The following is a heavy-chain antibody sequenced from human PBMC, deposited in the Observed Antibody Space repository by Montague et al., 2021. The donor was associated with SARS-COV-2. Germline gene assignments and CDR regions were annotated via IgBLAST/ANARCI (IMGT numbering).Heavy chain of an antibody. V-gene: IGHV3-33*01. Sequence: SRILSFSASGFNFRTYGMHWVRQAPGKGLEWVAVIWYDGSNKDYADSVKGRFTISRDNLQNTLYLLMNNLRAEDTAVYYCARDGSLVRGGYFNYDMDVWGQGTTVTVS. J-gene: IGHJ6*02. CDR2: IWYDGSNK. D-gene: IGHD3-10*01. CDR1: GFNFRTYG. CDR3: ARDGSLVRGGYFNYDMDV.